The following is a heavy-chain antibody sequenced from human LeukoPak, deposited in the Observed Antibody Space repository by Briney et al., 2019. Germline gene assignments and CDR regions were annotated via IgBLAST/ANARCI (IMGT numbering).Heavy chain of an antibody. CDR2: INPSSGGT. D-gene: IGHD3-3*01. CDR3: ARLTYYDFWSGYXXAFDI. CDR1: GYTFTGYY. Sequence: ASVKVSCKASGYTFTGYYMHWVRQAPGQGLEWMGWINPSSGGTNYAQKFQGRVTMTRDTSISTAYMELSRLRSDDTAVYYCARLTYYDFWSGYXXAFDIXXXGTMVTVS. J-gene: IGHJ3*02. V-gene: IGHV1-2*02.